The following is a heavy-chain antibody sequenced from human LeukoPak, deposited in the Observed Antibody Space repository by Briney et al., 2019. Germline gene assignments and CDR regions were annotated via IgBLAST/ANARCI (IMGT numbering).Heavy chain of an antibody. CDR2: ISGSGERT. J-gene: IGHJ4*02. Sequence: GGSLRLSCVASGFSFSSYAMSWVRQAPGKGLEWVAGISGSGERTNYADSVKGRFTVSRDISKNTLYLQMNSVRAEDTAVYYCAKGLWAVESPSLGFDYWGQGTLVTVSS. V-gene: IGHV3-23*01. CDR3: AKGLWAVESPSLGFDY. D-gene: IGHD3-16*01. CDR1: GFSFSSYA.